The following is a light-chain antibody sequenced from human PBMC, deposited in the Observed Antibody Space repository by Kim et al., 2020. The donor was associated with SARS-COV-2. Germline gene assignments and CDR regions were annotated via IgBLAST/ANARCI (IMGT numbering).Light chain of an antibody. V-gene: IGLV2-14*03. CDR1: SSDVGGYNY. CDR2: DVS. J-gene: IGLJ2*01. CDR3: SSYTSSARV. Sequence: PRRSITISCTGTSSDVGGYNYVSWYQQHPGKAPKLMIYDVSNRPSGVSNRFSGSKSGNTASLTISGLQAEDEADYYCSSYTSSARVFGGGTQLTVL.